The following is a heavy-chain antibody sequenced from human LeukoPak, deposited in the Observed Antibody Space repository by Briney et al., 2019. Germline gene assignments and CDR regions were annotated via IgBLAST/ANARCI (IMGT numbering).Heavy chain of an antibody. Sequence: PSETLSLTCTVSGGSINNYYWSWMRQPTGKEREGSGRIYPSGSNNSNHSLKSPITMSVNTSKIHFSLQVSSVTAADAAVYYCAKASAGSYLVYWGQGTLVTVSS. V-gene: IGHV4-4*07. J-gene: IGHJ4*02. CDR1: GGSINNYY. CDR3: AKASAGSYLVY. D-gene: IGHD3-10*01. CDR2: IYPSGSN.